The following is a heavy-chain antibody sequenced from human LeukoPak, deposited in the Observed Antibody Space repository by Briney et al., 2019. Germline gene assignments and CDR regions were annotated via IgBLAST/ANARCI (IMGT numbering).Heavy chain of an antibody. D-gene: IGHD1-26*01. CDR3: ARSLVVGANPYH. J-gene: IGHJ5*02. Sequence: GGSLRLSCAASGFTFSSYGMSWVRQAPGKGLEWVSGISGSGGNKYYADSVKGRFTISRDNAKNTLNLQMNSLRAEDTAVYYCARSLVVGANPYHWGQGTLVTVSS. V-gene: IGHV3-23*01. CDR2: ISGSGGNK. CDR1: GFTFSSYG.